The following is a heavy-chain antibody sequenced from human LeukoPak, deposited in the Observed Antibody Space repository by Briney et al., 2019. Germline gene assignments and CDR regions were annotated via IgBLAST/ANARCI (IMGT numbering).Heavy chain of an antibody. Sequence: PGGSLRLSCAVSGITFSNYGMSWVRQSPGKGLEWVAGLSGSAGGTNDADPVKGRFTISRDNAKNTLYLQMSSLRAEDTAVYFCARRGFVIRSLLLVGFHKEAYYFDYWGQGALVTVSS. CDR2: LSGSAGGT. J-gene: IGHJ4*02. D-gene: IGHD2-21*01. V-gene: IGHV3-23*01. CDR1: GITFSNYG. CDR3: ARRGFVIRSLLLVGFHKEAYYFDY.